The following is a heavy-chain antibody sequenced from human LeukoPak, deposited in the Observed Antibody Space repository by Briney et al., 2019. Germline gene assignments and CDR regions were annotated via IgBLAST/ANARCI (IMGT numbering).Heavy chain of an antibody. V-gene: IGHV3-23*01. CDR3: AKGTLGGTSATFDS. CDR1: GFTFSSYS. CDR2: ITGNGGSS. J-gene: IGHJ4*02. D-gene: IGHD4-23*01. Sequence: HPGGSLRLSCAASGFTFSSYSMSWVPQAPGKGLEWVSLITGNGGSSYHTDSVKGRFTISRDNSKNTLSLHMSSLRAEDTAVYYCAKGTLGGTSATFDSWGQGTLVTVSS.